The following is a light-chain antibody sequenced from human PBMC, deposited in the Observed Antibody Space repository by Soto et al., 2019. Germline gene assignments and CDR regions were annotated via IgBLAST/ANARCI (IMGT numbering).Light chain of an antibody. Sequence: QSALTQPASVSGSPGQSITISCTGTSSDVGGYNYVSWYQQHPGKAPKLMIYDVSDRPSGVSNRFSGSKSGNTASLTISGRQAEDDADYYCSSYTSDSTLVVFGGGTKLTV. CDR2: DVS. V-gene: IGLV2-14*01. CDR1: SSDVGGYNY. CDR3: SSYTSDSTLVV. J-gene: IGLJ2*01.